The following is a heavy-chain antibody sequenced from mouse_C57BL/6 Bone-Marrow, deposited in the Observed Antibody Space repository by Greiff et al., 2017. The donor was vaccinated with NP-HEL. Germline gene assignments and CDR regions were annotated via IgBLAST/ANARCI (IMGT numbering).Heavy chain of an antibody. CDR1: GYTFASYW. Sequence: VQGEESGAALAKPGASVQLSCPASGYTFASYWMHWVIQRPGQGLDGIGYINPRSGYPEYIQKFKDKGTLTAYNSSSPASLQLTSLASDDSAVSYCASYRASTGTRAMDYWGQGTSVTVST. J-gene: IGHJ4*01. CDR2: INPRSGYP. CDR3: ASYRASTGTRAMDY. V-gene: IGHV1-7*01. D-gene: IGHD4-1*02.